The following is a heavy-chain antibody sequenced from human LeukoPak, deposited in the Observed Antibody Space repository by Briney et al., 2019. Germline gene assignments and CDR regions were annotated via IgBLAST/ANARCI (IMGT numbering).Heavy chain of an antibody. J-gene: IGHJ4*02. D-gene: IGHD2-8*01. V-gene: IGHV3-23*01. CDR2: ISGSGAGT. CDR1: GFTFSSYA. CDR3: AKMVREFYTISYYFDY. Sequence: GGSLRLSCAVSGFTFSSYAMNWVRQAPGKGLEWVSGISGSGAGTYYADSVKGRFTISRDNSKNTLYLQMNSLRAEDTAVHYCAKMVREFYTISYYFDYWGQGTLVTVSS.